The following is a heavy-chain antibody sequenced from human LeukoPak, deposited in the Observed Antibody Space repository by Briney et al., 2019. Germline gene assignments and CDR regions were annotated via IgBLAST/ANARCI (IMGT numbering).Heavy chain of an antibody. CDR3: ARGNSITGTTPLDYFDY. D-gene: IGHD1-20*01. CDR1: GFTFSDYY. CDR2: ISSSSSYT. V-gene: IGHV3-11*05. J-gene: IGHJ4*02. Sequence: PGGSLRLSCAASGFTFSDYYMSWIRQAPGKGLEWVSYISSSSSYTNYADSVKGRFTISRDNAKNSLYLQMNSLRAEDTAVYYCARGNSITGTTPLDYFDYWGQGTLVTASS.